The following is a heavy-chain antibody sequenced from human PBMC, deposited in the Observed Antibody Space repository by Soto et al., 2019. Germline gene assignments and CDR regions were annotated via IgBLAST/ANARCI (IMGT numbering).Heavy chain of an antibody. CDR2: ISSSGSTI. J-gene: IGHJ6*02. CDR3: AKHRGYSYGIKWYYYGMDV. CDR1: GFTFSDYY. D-gene: IGHD5-18*01. Sequence: PGGSLRLSCAASGFTFSDYYMSWIRQAPGKGLEWVSYISSSGSTIYYADSVKGRFTISRDNAKNTLYLQMNSLRAEDTAVYYCAKHRGYSYGIKWYYYGMDVWGQGTTVTVSS. V-gene: IGHV3-11*01.